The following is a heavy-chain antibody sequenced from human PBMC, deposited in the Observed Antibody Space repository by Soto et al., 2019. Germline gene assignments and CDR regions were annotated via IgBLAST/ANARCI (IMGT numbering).Heavy chain of an antibody. CDR3: ARGYCGGGDCYSFPEYFQH. D-gene: IGHD2-15*01. Sequence: GGSLRLSCAASGFTVSSNYMSWVRQAPGKGLEWVSFIYSGGSTYYADSVKGRFTISRDNSENMLHLQMNTLRAEDTAVYYCARGYCGGGDCYSFPEYFQHWGQGTLVTVSS. V-gene: IGHV3-66*01. J-gene: IGHJ1*01. CDR1: GFTVSSNY. CDR2: IYSGGST.